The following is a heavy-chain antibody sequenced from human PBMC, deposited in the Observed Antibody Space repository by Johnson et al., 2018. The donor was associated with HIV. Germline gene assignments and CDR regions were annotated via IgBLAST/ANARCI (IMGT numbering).Heavy chain of an antibody. CDR1: GFTFSDYY. D-gene: IGHD6-19*01. CDR2: IKQDGSEK. CDR3: ARDAVAAANAFDI. Sequence: VQVVESGGGLVKPGGSLRLSCAASGFTFSDYYMSWIRQAPGKGLEWVANIKQDGSEKYYVDSVKGRFTISRDKAKNSLNLQMNSLRAEDTAVYYCARDAVAAANAFDIWGQGTMVTVSS. J-gene: IGHJ3*02. V-gene: IGHV3-7*01.